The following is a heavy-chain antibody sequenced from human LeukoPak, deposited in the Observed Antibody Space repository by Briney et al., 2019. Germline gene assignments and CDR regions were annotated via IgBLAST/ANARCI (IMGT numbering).Heavy chain of an antibody. CDR3: ARNGALSYSSSHRRDWFDP. Sequence: PGGSLRLSCAASKFSFSSYWMHWVRQAPGKGLVWVSRINSDGSRTNYADSVKGRFTISRDNSKNTLYLQMNSLRAEDTAVYYCARNGALSYSSSHRRDWFDPWGQGTLVTVSS. CDR2: INSDGSRT. J-gene: IGHJ5*02. CDR1: KFSFSSYW. V-gene: IGHV3-74*01. D-gene: IGHD6-13*01.